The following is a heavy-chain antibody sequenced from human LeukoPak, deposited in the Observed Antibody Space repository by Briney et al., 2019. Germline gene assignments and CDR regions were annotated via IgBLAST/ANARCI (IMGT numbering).Heavy chain of an antibody. CDR2: INQDGSEK. Sequence: GGSLRLSCAASGLSFSSHWMGWVRQAPGKGLEWVADINQDGSEKYYEDSVKGRFAISRDNAGNSLYLQMNSLRADDAAVYYCARDHVVRGLVWDNWGQGTLVTVSS. J-gene: IGHJ4*02. V-gene: IGHV3-7*05. CDR1: GLSFSSHW. D-gene: IGHD3-10*01. CDR3: ARDHVVRGLVWDN.